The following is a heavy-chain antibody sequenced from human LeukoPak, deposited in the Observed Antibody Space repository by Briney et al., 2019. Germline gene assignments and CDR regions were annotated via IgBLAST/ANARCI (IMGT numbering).Heavy chain of an antibody. CDR3: AKAYYDSSGYHPEYFQH. J-gene: IGHJ1*01. Sequence: HTGGSLRLSCAASGFTFSSFAMTWVRQAPVKGLECVSTISGSGVSTFFADSVKGRFTISRDNSKNTLYLQMTSLRAEDTAVYYCAKAYYDSSGYHPEYFQHWGQGTLVTVSS. V-gene: IGHV3-23*01. CDR2: ISGSGVST. D-gene: IGHD3-22*01. CDR1: GFTFSSFA.